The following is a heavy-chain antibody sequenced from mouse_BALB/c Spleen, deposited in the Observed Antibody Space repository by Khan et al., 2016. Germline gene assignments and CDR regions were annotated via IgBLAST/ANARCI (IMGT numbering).Heavy chain of an antibody. Sequence: EVQLQESGPGLVKPSQSLSLTCTVTGYSITSDFAWNWIRQFPGNKLEWMGYISHSGSTSYNPSLKSRCSITRDTSKNQFFLQLNSVTAEDSATYYCARGYYYGKGYFDYLGQGTTLTVSS. D-gene: IGHD1-1*01. CDR1: GYSITSDFA. J-gene: IGHJ2*01. CDR2: ISHSGST. CDR3: ARGYYYGKGYFDY. V-gene: IGHV3-2*02.